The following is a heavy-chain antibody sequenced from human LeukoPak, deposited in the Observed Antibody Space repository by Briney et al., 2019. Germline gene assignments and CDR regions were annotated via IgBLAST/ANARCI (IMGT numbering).Heavy chain of an antibody. J-gene: IGHJ4*02. Sequence: GGSLRLSCTASGFPFIEYSMNWVRQAPGKGLEWISYIGIDSGNTKYADSVRGRFTISADKAKNSLYLQMNSLRVEDTAVYYCERDHNYAFDNWGQGTLVSVAS. CDR3: ERDHNYAFDN. CDR2: IGIDSGNT. D-gene: IGHD1-1*01. V-gene: IGHV3-48*01. CDR1: GFPFIEYS.